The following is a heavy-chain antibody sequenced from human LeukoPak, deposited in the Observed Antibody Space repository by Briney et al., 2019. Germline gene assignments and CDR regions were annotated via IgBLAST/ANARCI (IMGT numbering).Heavy chain of an antibody. D-gene: IGHD6-13*01. CDR1: GGSFSGYY. Sequence: SETLSLTCAVYGGSFSGYYWSWIRQTPGKGFEWIGSIYHKGNTYYNPSLKSRVVISVDTSKNQFSLKLASLTAADTAVYYCARPPDLAATGYWGQGTLVTVSS. J-gene: IGHJ4*02. V-gene: IGHV4-34*01. CDR2: IYHKGNT. CDR3: ARPPDLAATGY.